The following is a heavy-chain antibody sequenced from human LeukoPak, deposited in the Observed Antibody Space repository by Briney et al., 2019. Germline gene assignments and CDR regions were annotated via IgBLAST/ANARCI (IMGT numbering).Heavy chain of an antibody. CDR2: IYYSGST. V-gene: IGHV4-59*01. Sequence: PSETLSLTCTVSGGSISSYYWSWIRQPPGKGLEWIGYIYYSGSTNYNPSLKSRVTISVDTSKNQFSLKLSSVTAADTAVYYCATWGSSSSKNDIFDYWGQGTLVTVSS. D-gene: IGHD6-6*01. CDR3: ATWGSSSSKNDIFDY. CDR1: GGSISSYY. J-gene: IGHJ4*02.